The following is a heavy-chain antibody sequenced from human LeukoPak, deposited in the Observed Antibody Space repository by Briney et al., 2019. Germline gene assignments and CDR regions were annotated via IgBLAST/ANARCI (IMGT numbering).Heavy chain of an antibody. V-gene: IGHV4-59*12. Sequence: SETLSLTCTVSGGSISSYYWSWIRQPPGKGLEWIGYIYYSGSTNYNPPLKSRVTISVDTSKNQFSLKLSSVTAADTAVYYCARSQQRPFYYGSGIFDYWGQGTLVTVSS. CDR2: IYYSGST. J-gene: IGHJ4*02. D-gene: IGHD3-10*01. CDR3: ARSQQRPFYYGSGIFDY. CDR1: GGSISSYY.